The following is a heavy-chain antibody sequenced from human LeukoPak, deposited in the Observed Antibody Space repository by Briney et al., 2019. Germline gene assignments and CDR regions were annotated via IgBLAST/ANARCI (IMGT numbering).Heavy chain of an antibody. CDR2: ISRDGSNK. J-gene: IGHJ4*02. CDR1: GFTFSSYG. Sequence: PGRSLRLSCAASGFTFSSYGMHWVRQAPGKGLEWVAVISRDGSNKYYADSVKGRFTISRDNSKNTLYLQMNSLRAEDTAVYYCAKGEAYYDSSGVFDYWGQGTLVTVSS. D-gene: IGHD3-22*01. CDR3: AKGEAYYDSSGVFDY. V-gene: IGHV3-30*18.